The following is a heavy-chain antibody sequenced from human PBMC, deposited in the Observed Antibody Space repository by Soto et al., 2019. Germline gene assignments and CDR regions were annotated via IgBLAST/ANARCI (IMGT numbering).Heavy chain of an antibody. CDR2: IDSSSKTI. CDR1: GFTFSRYS. CDR3: ARGGVATIFGDS. Sequence: EVQLVESGGGLVQPGGSLRVSCAASGFTFSRYSMNWVRQAPGKGLEWLSYIDSSSKTIYYADSVKGRFIITRDNAKNSISLQMNSLRDEDTAVYHCARGGVATIFGDSWGQGTLVTVSS. V-gene: IGHV3-48*02. D-gene: IGHD5-12*01. J-gene: IGHJ4*02.